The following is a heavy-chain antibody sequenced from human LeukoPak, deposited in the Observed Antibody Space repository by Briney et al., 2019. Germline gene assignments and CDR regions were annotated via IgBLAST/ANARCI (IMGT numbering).Heavy chain of an antibody. CDR1: GFIFSRLA. Sequence: GGSLRLSCAASGFIFSRLAMSWVRQAPGKGLEWVSDISGSDGSTKYADSVKGRFTVSRDNSKNTLYLQMSSLRAEDTAVYYCAKDERNWNYNLASQTYDWGQGTLVTVSS. V-gene: IGHV3-23*01. J-gene: IGHJ4*02. CDR3: AKDERNWNYNLASQTYD. D-gene: IGHD1-7*01. CDR2: ISGSDGST.